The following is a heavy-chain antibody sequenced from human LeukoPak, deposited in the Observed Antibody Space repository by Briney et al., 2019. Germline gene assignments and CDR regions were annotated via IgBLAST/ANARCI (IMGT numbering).Heavy chain of an antibody. CDR2: INHSGST. CDR3: ARVVGKYCSSTSCYSRSWFDP. V-gene: IGHV4-30-2*01. D-gene: IGHD2-2*01. J-gene: IGHJ5*02. CDR1: GGSISSGGYY. Sequence: SQTLSLTCTVSGGSISSGGYYWSWIRQPPGKGLEWIGEINHSGSTNYNPSLKSRVTISVDTSKNQFSLKLSSVTAADTAVYYCARVVGKYCSSTSCYSRSWFDPWGQGTLVTVSS.